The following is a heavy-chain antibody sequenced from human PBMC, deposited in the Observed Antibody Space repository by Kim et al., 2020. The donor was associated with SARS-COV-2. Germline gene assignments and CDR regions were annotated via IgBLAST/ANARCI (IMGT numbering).Heavy chain of an antibody. CDR3: ATIAAAGYPFYYFDY. Sequence: DSVKGRFTISRDNAKNSLYLQMNSLRAEDTAVYYCATIAAAGYPFYYFDYWGQGTLVTVSS. D-gene: IGHD6-13*01. V-gene: IGHV3-11*06. J-gene: IGHJ4*02.